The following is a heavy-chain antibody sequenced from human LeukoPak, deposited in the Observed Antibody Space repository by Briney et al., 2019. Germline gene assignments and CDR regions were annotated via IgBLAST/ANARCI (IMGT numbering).Heavy chain of an antibody. J-gene: IGHJ5*02. CDR2: IYSGGTT. D-gene: IGHD2-2*01. CDR3: ARDQGCTSATCRNNWFDP. V-gene: IGHV3-66*02. CDR1: GFTVSGNY. Sequence: PGGSLRLSCAASGFTVSGNYMSWVRQAPGKGLEWVAVIYSGGTTYYAASVKGRFTISRDSSKNTLDLQMNSLRPEDTAVYFCARDQGCTSATCRNNWFDPWGQGTLVTVSS.